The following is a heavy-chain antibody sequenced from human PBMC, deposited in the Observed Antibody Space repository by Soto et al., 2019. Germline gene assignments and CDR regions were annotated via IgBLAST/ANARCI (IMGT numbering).Heavy chain of an antibody. J-gene: IGHJ2*01. CDR2: IIPIFGTT. Sequence: QVQLVQSGAEVRKSGSSVKVSCKLSGASFDSYTITWVRQAPGQGLAWMGGIIPIFGTTNYAQKFQGRLTITADGFTSAAYMDLSSLPSEDTAVYYCARGPLNDLEIGMYWYFDLWGRVTLVTVSS. CDR3: ARGPLNDLEIGMYWYFDL. CDR1: GASFDSYT. V-gene: IGHV1-69*01. D-gene: IGHD2-21*01.